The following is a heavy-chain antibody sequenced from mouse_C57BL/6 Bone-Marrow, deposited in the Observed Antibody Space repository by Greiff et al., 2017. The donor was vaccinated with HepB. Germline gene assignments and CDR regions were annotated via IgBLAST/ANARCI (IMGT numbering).Heavy chain of an antibody. J-gene: IGHJ3*01. CDR1: GYTFTSYW. CDR2: IYPGSGST. CDR3: ARAYYDDGGFAY. Sequence: VKLQQPGAELVKPGASVKMSCKASGYTFTSYWITWVKQRPGQGLEWIGDIYPGSGSTNYNEKFKSKATLTVDTSSSTAYMQLSSLTSEDSAVYYCARAYYDDGGFAYWGQGTLVTVSA. V-gene: IGHV1-55*01. D-gene: IGHD2-4*01.